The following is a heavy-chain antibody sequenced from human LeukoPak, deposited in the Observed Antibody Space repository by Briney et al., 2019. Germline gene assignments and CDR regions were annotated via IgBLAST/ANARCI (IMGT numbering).Heavy chain of an antibody. Sequence: GGSLRLSCAASGFTFSNYRMHWVRQPPGKGLVWVSRINSDGSSTSYADSVKGRFTISRDNAKNTLYLQMNSLRAEDTAVYYCARDYCSSTSCFPDYWGQGTLVTVSS. J-gene: IGHJ4*02. CDR3: ARDYCSSTSCFPDY. D-gene: IGHD2-2*01. V-gene: IGHV3-74*01. CDR2: INSDGSST. CDR1: GFTFSNYR.